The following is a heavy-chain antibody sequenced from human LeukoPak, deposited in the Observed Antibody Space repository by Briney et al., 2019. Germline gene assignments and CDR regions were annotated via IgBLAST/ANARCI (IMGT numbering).Heavy chain of an antibody. CDR3: ARAASLWFGGAPYYYYGMDV. CDR2: INHSGST. V-gene: IGHV4-34*01. CDR1: GGSFSGCY. D-gene: IGHD3-10*01. J-gene: IGHJ6*04. Sequence: SETLSLTCAVYGGSFSGCYWSWIRQPPGKGLEWIGEINHSGSTNYNPSLKSRVTISVDTSKNQFSLKLSSVTAADTAVYYCARAASLWFGGAPYYYYGMDVWGKGTTVTVSS.